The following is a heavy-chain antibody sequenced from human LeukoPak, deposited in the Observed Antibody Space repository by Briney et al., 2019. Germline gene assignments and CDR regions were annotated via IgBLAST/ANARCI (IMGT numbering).Heavy chain of an antibody. CDR3: ARGRDFWRGYSFDY. J-gene: IGHJ4*02. D-gene: IGHD3-3*01. CDR2: VYYSGST. CDR1: GGSISTYY. V-gene: IGHV4-59*01. Sequence: NPSETLSLTCSVSGGSISTYYWSRIRQPPGKGLEWIGYVYYSGSTEYNPSLQSRVTISVDTSKIQFSLKLSSVTAADTAVYYCARGRDFWRGYSFDYWGQGTLVTVSS.